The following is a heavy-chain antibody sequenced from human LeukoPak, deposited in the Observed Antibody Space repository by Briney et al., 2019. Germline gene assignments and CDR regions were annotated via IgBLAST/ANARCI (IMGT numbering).Heavy chain of an antibody. CDR1: GFTFSSYA. CDR2: ISGSGGST. D-gene: IGHD2-15*01. CDR3: AKVLRGSQSDY. J-gene: IGHJ4*02. V-gene: IGHV3-23*01. Sequence: RTGGSLRLSCAASGFTFSSYAMSWVRQAPGKGLEWVSAISGSGGSTYYADSVKGRFTISRDNSKNTLYLQMNSLKAEDTAVYYCAKVLRGSQSDYWGQGTLVTVSS.